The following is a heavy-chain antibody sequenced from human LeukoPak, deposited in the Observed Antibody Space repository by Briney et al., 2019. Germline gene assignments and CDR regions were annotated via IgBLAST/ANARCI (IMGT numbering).Heavy chain of an antibody. Sequence: GGSLRLSCAASGFTFRNYAMAWFRQAPGKGLEWVSAISGSGGSTYYADSVKGRFTISRDNSKNTLYLQMNSLRAEDTAVYYCAKNSGIAAAGPGTAFDYWGQGTLVTVSS. D-gene: IGHD6-13*01. V-gene: IGHV3-23*01. J-gene: IGHJ4*02. CDR2: ISGSGGST. CDR1: GFTFRNYA. CDR3: AKNSGIAAAGPGTAFDY.